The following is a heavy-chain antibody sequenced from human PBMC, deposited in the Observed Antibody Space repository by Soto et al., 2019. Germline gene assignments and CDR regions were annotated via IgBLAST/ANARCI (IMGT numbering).Heavy chain of an antibody. Sequence: QVQLVQSGAEVKKPGASVKVSCKASGYTFTTYDISWVRQAPGQELEWMGRISTYNGNTNYPQRLQGRLTLTTDTSTTTAYMALRSLRSDDTAVYYCARDPYHVLMVNAPNLYGMDVWGQETTVTVSS. CDR3: ARDPYHVLMVNAPNLYGMDV. CDR1: GYTFTTYD. CDR2: ISTYNGNT. D-gene: IGHD2-8*01. J-gene: IGHJ6*02. V-gene: IGHV1-18*01.